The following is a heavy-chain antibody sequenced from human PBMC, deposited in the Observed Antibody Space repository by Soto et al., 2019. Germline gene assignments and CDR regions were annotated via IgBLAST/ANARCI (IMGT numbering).Heavy chain of an antibody. Sequence: GESLKISCKGSGYSFTSYWIAWVRQMPGKGLEWMGIIFPGDSSSRYSPSFQGQVTISADKSISTAYLQWSSLKASDTAMYYCTRLATYYDILSCYYFDYWGQGTLVTVSS. J-gene: IGHJ4*02. CDR1: GYSFTSYW. D-gene: IGHD3-9*01. CDR3: TRLATYYDILSCYYFDY. V-gene: IGHV5-51*01. CDR2: IFPGDSSS.